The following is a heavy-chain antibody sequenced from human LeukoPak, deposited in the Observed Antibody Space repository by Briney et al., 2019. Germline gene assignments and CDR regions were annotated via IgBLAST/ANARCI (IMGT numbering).Heavy chain of an antibody. V-gene: IGHV3-43D*03. CDR3: AKAAPYYDILTGYPDY. Sequence: GGSLRLSCAASGFTFDDYAMHWVRQAPGKGLEWVPLISWDGGSTYYADSVKGRFTISRDNSKNSLYLQMNSLRTEDTALYYCAKAAPYYDILTGYPDYWGQGTLVTVSS. J-gene: IGHJ4*02. CDR2: ISWDGGST. CDR1: GFTFDDYA. D-gene: IGHD3-9*01.